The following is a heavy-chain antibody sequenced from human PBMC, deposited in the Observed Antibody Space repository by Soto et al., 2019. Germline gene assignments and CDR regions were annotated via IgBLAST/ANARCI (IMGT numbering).Heavy chain of an antibody. CDR1: GFSLTTSGVG. J-gene: IGHJ4*02. Sequence: QITLNESGPTVVKPAETLTLTCTFSGFSLTTSGVGVGWIRQSPGKAPEWLALIYWDDDKRYSASLKSRLTITKDTTKNQVVLTIDSVDPANTATYDCAHRILRTVFGLVTTTAIYFDFWGQGTPVVVSS. D-gene: IGHD3-3*01. CDR3: AHRILRTVFGLVTTTAIYFDF. CDR2: IYWDDDK. V-gene: IGHV2-5*02.